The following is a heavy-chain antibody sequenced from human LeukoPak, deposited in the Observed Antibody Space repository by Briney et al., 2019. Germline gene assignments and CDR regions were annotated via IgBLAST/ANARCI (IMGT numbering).Heavy chain of an antibody. J-gene: IGHJ4*02. Sequence: PGGSLRLSCAASGFTVGSNYMSWVRQAPGRGLEWVSVMYSSGTTHYADSVKGRFTISRDNSKNMLYLQMNSLRAEDTAVYYCARATLYYYDSSGYFNYWGQGTLVTVSS. CDR3: ARATLYYYDSSGYFNY. CDR2: MYSSGTT. CDR1: GFTVGSNY. V-gene: IGHV3-66*01. D-gene: IGHD3-22*01.